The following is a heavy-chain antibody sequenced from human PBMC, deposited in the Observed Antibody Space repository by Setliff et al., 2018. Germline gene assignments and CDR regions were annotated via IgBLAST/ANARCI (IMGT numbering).Heavy chain of an antibody. V-gene: IGHV1-46*01. CDR1: GYTFTNHY. CDR3: ARGYYDSYARYYVVGDY. J-gene: IGHJ4*02. CDR2: INPGGGST. Sequence: EASVKVSCKASGYTFTNHYMHWVRQAPGQGLEWMGMINPGGGSTTYAQKFQGRVTMTRDTSTSTVYMELSSLRTEDTAVYYCARGYYDSYARYYVVGDYWGLGTLVTVSS. D-gene: IGHD3-22*01.